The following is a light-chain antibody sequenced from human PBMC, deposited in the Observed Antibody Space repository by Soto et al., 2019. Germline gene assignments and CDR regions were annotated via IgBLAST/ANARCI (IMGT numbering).Light chain of an antibody. CDR1: SSNIGSNY. CDR2: RNN. Sequence: QCVLTQPPSESGTPGQRVTISCSGSSSNIGSNYVYWYQQLPGTAPKLLIYRNNQRPSGVPDRFSGSKSGTSASLAISGLRSEDEADYYCAAWDDSLSGPVFGGGTKVTVL. CDR3: AAWDDSLSGPV. V-gene: IGLV1-47*01. J-gene: IGLJ2*01.